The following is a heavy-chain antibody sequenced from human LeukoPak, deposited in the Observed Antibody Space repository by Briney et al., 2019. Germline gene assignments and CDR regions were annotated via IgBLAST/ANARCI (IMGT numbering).Heavy chain of an antibody. CDR3: ATKRGYNYGLDY. CDR2: IYSGGTT. V-gene: IGHV3-53*01. Sequence: GGSLRLSCAASGFTVNSIYMSWVRQAPGKGLEWVSVIYSGGTTQYADSVKGRSTVSRDNSKNTLYLQMNSLRAEDTAVYYCATKRGYNYGLDYWGQGTLVTVSS. J-gene: IGHJ4*02. D-gene: IGHD5-18*01. CDR1: GFTVNSIY.